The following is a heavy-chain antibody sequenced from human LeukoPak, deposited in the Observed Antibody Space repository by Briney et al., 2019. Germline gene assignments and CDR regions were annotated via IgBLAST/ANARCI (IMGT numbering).Heavy chain of an antibody. V-gene: IGHV4-4*02. CDR2: IYHSGST. J-gene: IGHJ6*03. CDR1: GGSISSSNW. CDR3: ARDHGSMVRGVIGRSSDYYYHYYMDV. D-gene: IGHD3-10*01. Sequence: PSGTLSLTCAVSGGSISSSNWWSWVRQPPGKGLEWIGEIYHSGSTNYNPSLKSRVTISVDKSKNQFSLKLSSVTAADTAVYYCARDHGSMVRGVIGRSSDYYYHYYMDVWGKGTTVTVSS.